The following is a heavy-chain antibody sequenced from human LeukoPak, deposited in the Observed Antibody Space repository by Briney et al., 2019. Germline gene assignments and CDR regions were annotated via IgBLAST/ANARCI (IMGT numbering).Heavy chain of an antibody. V-gene: IGHV1-8*03. CDR3: ARVGYSNSYDY. CDR1: GYTFTNFD. CDR2: MNPNTGNA. J-gene: IGHJ4*02. D-gene: IGHD4-11*01. Sequence: GASVNVSCKASGYTFTNFDINWVRQATGQGLEWMGWMNPNTGNAGYAQKFQDRVTITWDASMSTAYMDLSSLRSEDTAVYYCARVGYSNSYDYWGQGTLVTVSS.